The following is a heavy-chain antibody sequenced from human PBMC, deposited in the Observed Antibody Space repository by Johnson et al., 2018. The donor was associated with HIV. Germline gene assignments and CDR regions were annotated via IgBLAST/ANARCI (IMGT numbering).Heavy chain of an antibody. CDR1: GFTFSSYG. D-gene: IGHD3-10*01. Sequence: QVQLVESGGGVVQPGGSLRLSCAASGFTFSSYGMHWVRQAPGKGLEWVAVIWYDGSNKYYVDSVKGRFTISRDNAKNSLYLQMNSLRAEDTAVYYCARDTITMVQGVSMGGAFDIWGQGTMVTVSS. V-gene: IGHV3-33*01. J-gene: IGHJ3*02. CDR3: ARDTITMVQGVSMGGAFDI. CDR2: IWYDGSNK.